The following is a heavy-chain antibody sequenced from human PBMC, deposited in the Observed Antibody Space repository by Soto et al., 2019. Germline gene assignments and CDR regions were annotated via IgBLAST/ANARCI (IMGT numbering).Heavy chain of an antibody. V-gene: IGHV1-2*02. CDR1: GYTFTGYY. CDR3: AREEQWLVRDQPFDY. J-gene: IGHJ4*02. D-gene: IGHD6-19*01. CDR2: INPNSGGT. Sequence: ASVKVSCKASGYTFTGYYMHWVRQAPGQGLEWMGWINPNSGGTNYAQKFQGRVTMTRDTSISTAYMELSRLRSDDTAVYYCAREEQWLVRDQPFDYCGQGTLVTVSS.